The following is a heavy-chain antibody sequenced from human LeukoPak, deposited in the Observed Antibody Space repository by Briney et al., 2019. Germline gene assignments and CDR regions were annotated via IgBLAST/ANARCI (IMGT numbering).Heavy chain of an antibody. CDR3: AKYLGSGTSFDD. CDR2: ISGSGGST. Sequence: GGPLRLSCAAPGFTFSSFAMTWVRQAPGKGLEWVSSISGSGGSTYYADSVQGRFTISRDNSKNTLYLQMNSLRAEDTAVYYCAKYLGSGTSFDDWGQGTLVTVSS. V-gene: IGHV3-23*01. J-gene: IGHJ4*02. CDR1: GFTFSSFA. D-gene: IGHD3-10*01.